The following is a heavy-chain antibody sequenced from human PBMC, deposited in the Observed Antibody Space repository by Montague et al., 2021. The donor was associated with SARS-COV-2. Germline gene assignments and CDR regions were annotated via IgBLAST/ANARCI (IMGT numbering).Heavy chain of an antibody. Sequence: SETLSLTCTVSGGSISDSNFHWGWIRQPPGKGLEWIGTLYYSGATYYNPSLKSRVTTSMDTSKNQFSLKLTSAIAADTAVYYCARGLPVTTLFYYFGMDVWGQGTTVTVSS. CDR2: LYYSGAT. J-gene: IGHJ6*02. CDR3: ARGLPVTTLFYYFGMDV. D-gene: IGHD4-11*01. V-gene: IGHV4-39*07. CDR1: GGSISDSNFH.